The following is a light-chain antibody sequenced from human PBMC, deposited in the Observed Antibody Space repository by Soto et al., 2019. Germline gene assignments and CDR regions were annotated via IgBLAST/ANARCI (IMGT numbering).Light chain of an antibody. V-gene: IGKV3-20*01. J-gene: IGKJ1*01. CDR3: QQYYNSPVT. CDR1: QSVSSSY. CDR2: GAS. Sequence: EIVLTQSPGTLSLSPGERATLSCRASQSVSSSYLARYQQKPGQAPRLLIYGASSRATGIPDRFSGSGSGTDFTLTISRLEPEDFAVYYCQQYYNSPVTFGQGTKVEIK.